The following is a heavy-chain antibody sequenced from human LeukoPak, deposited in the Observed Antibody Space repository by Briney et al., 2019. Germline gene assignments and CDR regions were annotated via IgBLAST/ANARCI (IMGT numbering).Heavy chain of an antibody. CDR1: GYSFTSYW. J-gene: IGHJ3*02. V-gene: IGHV5-10-1*01. Sequence: GESLKISCKGSGYSFTSYWIIWVRQMPGKGLEWMGRIDPSDSYTNYSPSFQGHVTISADKSISTAYLQWSSLKPSDTAMYYCARAINSLTAFDICGQGTMVTVSS. CDR3: ARAINSLTAFDI. D-gene: IGHD3-9*01. CDR2: IDPSDSYT.